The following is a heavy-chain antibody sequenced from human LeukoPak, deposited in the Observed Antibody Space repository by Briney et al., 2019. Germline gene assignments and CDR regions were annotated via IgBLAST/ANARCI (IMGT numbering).Heavy chain of an antibody. CDR3: AKAFSVVAAGKIDY. Sequence: PAGSLRLSCAASGFTFSSYAMSWVRRAPGKGLEWVSAISGSDGSTYYADSVKGRFTISRDNSKNTLYLQMNSLRAEDTAVYYCAKAFSVVAAGKIDYWGQGTLVTVSS. CDR2: ISGSDGST. D-gene: IGHD2-15*01. CDR1: GFTFSSYA. J-gene: IGHJ4*02. V-gene: IGHV3-23*01.